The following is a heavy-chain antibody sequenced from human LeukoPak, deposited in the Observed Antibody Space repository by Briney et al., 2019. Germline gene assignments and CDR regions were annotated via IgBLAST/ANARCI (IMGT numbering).Heavy chain of an antibody. D-gene: IGHD6-19*01. CDR3: VGGTGWLPLT. CDR2: IKQDGSEK. Sequence: PGGSLRLSCAASGFSLSDYWMNWVRQTPGKGPEWLANIKQDGSEKNYVESVNGRFIISRDNAKNSGYLQMNSLRAEDTAVYCVGGTGWLPLTWGQGTLVTVSS. V-gene: IGHV3-7*01. CDR1: GFSLSDYW. J-gene: IGHJ5*01.